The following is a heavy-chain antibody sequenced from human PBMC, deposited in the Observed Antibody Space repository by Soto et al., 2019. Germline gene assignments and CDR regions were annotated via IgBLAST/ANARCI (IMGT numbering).Heavy chain of an antibody. D-gene: IGHD3-10*01. CDR1: GYTFTSYD. CDR2: MNPNSGDT. Sequence: ASVKVSCKASGYTFTSYDINWVQRATGQGLEWMGWMNPNSGDTGYAQKFQGRVTMTRSTSITTAYMELSSLRSEDTAVYYCARVGRFGDYFDYWGQGTPVTVSS. V-gene: IGHV1-8*01. J-gene: IGHJ4*02. CDR3: ARVGRFGDYFDY.